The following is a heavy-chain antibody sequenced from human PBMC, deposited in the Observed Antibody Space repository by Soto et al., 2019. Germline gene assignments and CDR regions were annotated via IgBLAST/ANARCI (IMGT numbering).Heavy chain of an antibody. CDR3: ASVNIGTDVVTAIPNYFDY. CDR1: GGSISSGDYY. Sequence: SETLSLTCTVSGGSISSGDYYWSWIRQPPGKGLEWIGYIYYSGSTYYNTSLKSRVTISVDTSKNQFSLKLSSVTAADTAVYYFASVNIGTDVVTAIPNYFDYWGQGTLVTVSS. D-gene: IGHD2-21*02. V-gene: IGHV4-30-4*01. CDR2: IYYSGST. J-gene: IGHJ4*02.